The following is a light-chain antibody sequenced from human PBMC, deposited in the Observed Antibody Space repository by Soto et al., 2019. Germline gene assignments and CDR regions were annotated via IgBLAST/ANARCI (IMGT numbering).Light chain of an antibody. CDR2: GAS. CDR3: QQYNNWPQT. CDR1: QSVSSN. Sequence: EIVMTQSPATLSVSPGARATLSCRASQSVSSNLAWYQQKPGQAPRLLIYGASTRATGIPARFSGSGSGTEVTITISSLQSEDFAVYYGQQYNNWPQTFGQGTKVDIK. V-gene: IGKV3-15*01. J-gene: IGKJ1*01.